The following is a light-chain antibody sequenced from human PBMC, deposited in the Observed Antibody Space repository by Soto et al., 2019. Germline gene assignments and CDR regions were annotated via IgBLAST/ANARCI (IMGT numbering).Light chain of an antibody. CDR2: FAY. V-gene: IGKV1-39*01. CDR1: QSISSY. Sequence: DIQMTQSPSSLSASVGDRVTLTCRASQSISSYLNWYQLKPGRPPKLLIYFAYSLQAGVQSRFSGAGCETDFPLTITDLQHEDFTSYFCLQTDSVPYTFCQGT. CDR3: LQTDSVPYT. J-gene: IGKJ2*01.